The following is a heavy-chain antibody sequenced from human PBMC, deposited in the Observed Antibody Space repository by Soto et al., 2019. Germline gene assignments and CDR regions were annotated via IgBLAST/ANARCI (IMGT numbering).Heavy chain of an antibody. Sequence: ASVKVSCKASGYTFLKYYVHWVRQAPGQGLEWMGIINPTGGSTSYAQKFQGRVSITRDTSASTAYMELSSLRSEDTAVYYCARGIIVGGWYPYYFDYWGQGTLVTVSA. CDR1: GYTFLKYY. CDR2: INPTGGST. CDR3: ARGIIVGGWYPYYFDY. J-gene: IGHJ4*02. V-gene: IGHV1-46*01. D-gene: IGHD6-19*01.